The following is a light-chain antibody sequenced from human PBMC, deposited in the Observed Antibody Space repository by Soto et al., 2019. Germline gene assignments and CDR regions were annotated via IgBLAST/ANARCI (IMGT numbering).Light chain of an antibody. Sequence: QSVLTQPPSASGSPGQSVTISCTGTSSDVGGYNYVSWYQQYSGKAPKLIIYEVSKRPSGVPDRFTGSKSGNTASLTVSGLQAEDEADYHCNSYAGSNNGKFGGGTKLTVL. CDR2: EVS. V-gene: IGLV2-8*01. CDR3: NSYAGSNNGK. J-gene: IGLJ3*02. CDR1: SSDVGGYNY.